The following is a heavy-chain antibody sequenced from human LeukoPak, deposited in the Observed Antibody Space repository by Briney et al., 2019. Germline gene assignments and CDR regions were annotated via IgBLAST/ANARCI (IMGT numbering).Heavy chain of an antibody. CDR3: AKSWGYTRPYYNYMDV. J-gene: IGHJ6*03. D-gene: IGHD3-16*02. V-gene: IGHV3-23*01. Sequence: GGSLRLSCAASGFTFSSYSMNWVRQAPGKGLEWVSIIGYRGGSIYYAYSVQGRFTISRDNSKNTLSLQMNGLRPEDTAVYYCAKSWGYTRPYYNYMDVWGKGTTVTVSS. CDR2: IGYRGGSI. CDR1: GFTFSSYS.